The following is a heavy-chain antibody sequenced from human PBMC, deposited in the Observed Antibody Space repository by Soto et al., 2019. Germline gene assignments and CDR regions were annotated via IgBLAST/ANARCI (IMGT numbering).Heavy chain of an antibody. CDR3: ATQMATSQDAFDI. Sequence: ESLKISCKGSGYSFTSYWIGWVRQMPGKGLEWMGIIYPGPSDTRYNPSFQDQLTISADTSISTAYLQWSGLKASDSAMFYCATQMATSQDAFDIWGQGTMVTVSS. V-gene: IGHV5-51*01. J-gene: IGHJ3*02. D-gene: IGHD5-12*01. CDR1: GYSFTSYW. CDR2: IYPGPSDT.